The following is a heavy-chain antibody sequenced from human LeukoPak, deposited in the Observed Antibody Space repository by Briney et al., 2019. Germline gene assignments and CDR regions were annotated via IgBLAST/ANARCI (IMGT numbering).Heavy chain of an antibody. CDR1: GFTFSSYA. V-gene: IGHV3-30-3*01. CDR2: ISYNGSNK. J-gene: IGHJ4*02. Sequence: GGSLRLSCAASGFTFSSYAIHWVRQAPSKGLEWVAVISYNGSNKYYADSVKGRFTISRDNSKNTLYLQMDSLRAEDTAVYYCARDWNVWYFDYWGQGTLVTVSS. CDR3: ARDWNVWYFDY. D-gene: IGHD1-1*01.